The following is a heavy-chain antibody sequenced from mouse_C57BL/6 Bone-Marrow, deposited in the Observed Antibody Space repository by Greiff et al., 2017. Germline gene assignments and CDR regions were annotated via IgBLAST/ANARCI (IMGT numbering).Heavy chain of an antibody. D-gene: IGHD1-1*01. J-gene: IGHJ3*01. CDR1: GYTFTNYW. CDR2: IYPGGGYT. Sequence: VQLQQSGAELVRPGTSVKMSCKASGYTFTNYWIGWAKQRPGHGLEWIGDIYPGGGYTNYNEKFKGKATLTADKSSRTAYMQFSSLTSEDSAIYYCARRNYYGSSYGWFAYWGQGTLVTVSA. V-gene: IGHV1-63*01. CDR3: ARRNYYGSSYGWFAY.